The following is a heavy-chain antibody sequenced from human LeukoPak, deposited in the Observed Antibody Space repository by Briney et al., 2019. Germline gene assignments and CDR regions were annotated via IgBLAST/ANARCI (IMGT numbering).Heavy chain of an antibody. Sequence: GASVKVSCKASEYTFTGYYMHWVRQAPGQGLEWMGWINPNSGGTNYAQKFQGRVTMTRDTSISTAYMELSRLRSGDTAVYYCVRGGILRYFDWLLGGNWFDPWGQGTLVTVSS. CDR2: INPNSGGT. V-gene: IGHV1-2*02. CDR3: VRGGILRYFDWLLGGNWFDP. D-gene: IGHD3-9*01. J-gene: IGHJ5*02. CDR1: EYTFTGYY.